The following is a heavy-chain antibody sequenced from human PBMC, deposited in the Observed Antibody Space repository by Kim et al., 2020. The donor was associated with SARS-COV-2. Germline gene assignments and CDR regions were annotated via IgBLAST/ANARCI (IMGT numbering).Heavy chain of an antibody. J-gene: IGHJ5*02. D-gene: IGHD6-6*01. CDR2: FDPEDGET. Sequence: ASVKVSCKVSGYTLTELSMHWVRQAPGKGLEWMGGFDPEDGETIYAQKFQGRVTMTEDTSTDTAYMELSSLRSEDTAVYYCATSGPIAARSWFDPWGQGTLVTVSS. V-gene: IGHV1-24*01. CDR1: GYTLTELS. CDR3: ATSGPIAARSWFDP.